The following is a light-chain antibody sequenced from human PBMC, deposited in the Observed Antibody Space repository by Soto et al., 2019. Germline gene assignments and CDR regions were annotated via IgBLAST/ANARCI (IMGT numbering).Light chain of an antibody. J-gene: IGKJ1*01. CDR2: GAS. CDR3: QQYATPPET. V-gene: IGKV3-20*01. Sequence: EIVLTQSPGTLSLSPGERATLSCRASQSVTSTSLAWYQQKPGQAPRLLIYGASSRATDIPDRFSGSGSGTDFTLIISRLEPEDFAVYYCQQYATPPETFDQGTKVEIK. CDR1: QSVTSTS.